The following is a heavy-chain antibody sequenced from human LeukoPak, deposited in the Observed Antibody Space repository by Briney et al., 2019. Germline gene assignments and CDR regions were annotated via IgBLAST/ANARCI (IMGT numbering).Heavy chain of an antibody. CDR3: ARGLPDCSGGSCYPGPIDY. D-gene: IGHD2-15*01. Sequence: GASVKVSCKASGYTFTGYYMHWVRQAPGQGLEWMGIINPSGGSTSYAQKFQGRVTMTRDMSTSTVYMELSSLRSEDTAVYYCARGLPDCSGGSCYPGPIDYWGQGTLVTVSS. CDR1: GYTFTGYY. CDR2: INPSGGST. V-gene: IGHV1-46*01. J-gene: IGHJ4*02.